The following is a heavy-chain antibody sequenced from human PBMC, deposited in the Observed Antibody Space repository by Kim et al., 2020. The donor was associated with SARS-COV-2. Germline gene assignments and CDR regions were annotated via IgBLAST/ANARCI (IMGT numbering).Heavy chain of an antibody. V-gene: IGHV4-30-2*01. CDR2: IYHSGST. CDR3: AGVSSSWSDAFDI. Sequence: SETLSLTCAVSGGSISSGGYSWSWIRQPPGKGLEWIGYIYHSGSTYYNPSLKSRVTISVDRSKNQFSLKMSSVTAADTAVYYCAGVSSSWSDAFDIWGQGAMVTVSS. J-gene: IGHJ3*02. D-gene: IGHD6-13*01. CDR1: GGSISSGGYS.